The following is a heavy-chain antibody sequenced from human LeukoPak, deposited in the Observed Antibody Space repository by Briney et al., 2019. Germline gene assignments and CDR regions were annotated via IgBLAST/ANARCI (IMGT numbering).Heavy chain of an antibody. V-gene: IGHV3-23*01. J-gene: IGHJ4*02. CDR1: GFTFSSYA. CDR2: IRGSGGST. Sequence: GGSLRLSCAASGFTFSSYAMNWVRQAPGKGLEWVSGIRGSGGSTYYTDSVKGRFTISRDNSKNTVYLQMNSLRAEDTAVYYCAKSVRRYYDSSGFDFWGQGTLVTVPS. CDR3: AKSVRRYYDSSGFDF. D-gene: IGHD3-22*01.